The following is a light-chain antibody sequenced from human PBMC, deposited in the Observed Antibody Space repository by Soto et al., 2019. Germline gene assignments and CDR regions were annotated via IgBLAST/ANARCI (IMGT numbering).Light chain of an antibody. CDR3: NSYTSTFTWV. J-gene: IGLJ2*01. Sequence: QSVLTQPASVSRSPGQSITISCTGTSSDVGGHNFVSWYQHHPGKAPKLMIYEVTNRPSGVSDRFSGSKSGNTASLTISGLQAEDEADYYCNSYTSTFTWVFGGGTKVTVL. CDR2: EVT. V-gene: IGLV2-14*01. CDR1: SSDVGGHNF.